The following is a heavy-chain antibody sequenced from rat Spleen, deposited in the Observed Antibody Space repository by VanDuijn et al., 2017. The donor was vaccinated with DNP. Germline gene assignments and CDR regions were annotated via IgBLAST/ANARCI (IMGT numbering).Heavy chain of an antibody. Sequence: EVQLVESGGGLVQPGRSLKLSCAASGFTFSDYNMAWVRQAPKKGLEWVATIIYDGSSTYYGDSVKGRFIVSRDNAKNTLNLQMDSLRSEDTAAYYCAGAGYGTYYFDYWGQGVMVTVSS. D-gene: IGHD4-4*01. CDR2: IIYDGSST. V-gene: IGHV5-7*01. CDR1: GFTFSDYN. CDR3: AGAGYGTYYFDY. J-gene: IGHJ2*01.